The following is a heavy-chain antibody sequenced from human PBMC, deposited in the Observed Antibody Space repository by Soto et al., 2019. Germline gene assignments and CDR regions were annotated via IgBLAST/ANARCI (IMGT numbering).Heavy chain of an antibody. Sequence: ASVKVSCKASGYTFTGYYMHWVRQAPGQGLEWMGWINPNSGGTNYAQKFQGWVTMTRDTSISTAYMELSRLRSDDTAVYYCARAREDCSSTSCYRAFDIWGQGTMVTVSS. D-gene: IGHD2-2*01. V-gene: IGHV1-2*04. J-gene: IGHJ3*02. CDR1: GYTFTGYY. CDR3: ARAREDCSSTSCYRAFDI. CDR2: INPNSGGT.